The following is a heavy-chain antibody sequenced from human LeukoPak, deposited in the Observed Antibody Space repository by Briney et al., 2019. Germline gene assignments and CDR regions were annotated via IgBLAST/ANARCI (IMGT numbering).Heavy chain of an antibody. V-gene: IGHV1-18*04. Sequence: GASVKVSCKASGYTFTGYYMHWVRQAPGQGLEWMGWISAYNGNTNYAQKLQGRVTMTADTSTSTAYMELRSLRSDDTAVYYCARDRTVDIDYWGQGTLVTVSS. CDR1: GYTFTGYY. D-gene: IGHD3-9*01. J-gene: IGHJ4*02. CDR3: ARDRTVDIDY. CDR2: ISAYNGNT.